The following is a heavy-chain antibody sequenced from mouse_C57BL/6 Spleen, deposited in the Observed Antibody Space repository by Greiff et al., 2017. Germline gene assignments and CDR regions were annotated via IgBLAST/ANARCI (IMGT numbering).Heavy chain of an antibody. Sequence: EVHLVESGGGLVKPGGSLKLSCAASGFTFSSYTMSWVRQTPEKRLEWVATISGGGGNTYYPDSVKGRFTISRDNAKNTLYLQMSSLRSEDTALYYCARWDSSGYKGAMDYWGQGTSVTGSS. CDR3: ARWDSSGYKGAMDY. D-gene: IGHD3-2*02. J-gene: IGHJ4*01. CDR2: ISGGGGNT. CDR1: GFTFSSYT. V-gene: IGHV5-9*01.